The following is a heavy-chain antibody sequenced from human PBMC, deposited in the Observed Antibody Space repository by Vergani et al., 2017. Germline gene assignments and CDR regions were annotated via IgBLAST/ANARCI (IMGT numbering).Heavy chain of an antibody. CDR1: GGSLSSGGNY. J-gene: IGHJ4*02. CDR2: IYYTGYT. Sequence: QVQLQESGPGLVKPSQTLSLTCTVSGGSLSSGGNYWSWIRQHPGKGLECIGYIYYTGYTYYNPSLKSRVTISVDTSKNQFPLNLISVTAANPAVYYCAGLTDGSNGDCCYYLDYWGQGTLVTVAS. CDR3: AGLTDGSNGDCCYYLDY. D-gene: IGHD2-21*01. V-gene: IGHV4-31*03.